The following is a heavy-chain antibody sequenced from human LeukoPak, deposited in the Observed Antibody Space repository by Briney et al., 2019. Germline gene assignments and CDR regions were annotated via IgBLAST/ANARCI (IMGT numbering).Heavy chain of an antibody. Sequence: SETLSLTCTVSGGSLSSYYWSWIRQPPGKGLEWIGYIYSTGSANYNPSLKSRVTLSVDTAKNQFSLKLSSVTAADTAVYYCARMGGYSGYATHWGQGTLVTVSS. V-gene: IGHV4-59*08. D-gene: IGHD5-12*01. CDR3: ARMGGYSGYATH. J-gene: IGHJ4*02. CDR2: IYSTGSA. CDR1: GGSLSSYY.